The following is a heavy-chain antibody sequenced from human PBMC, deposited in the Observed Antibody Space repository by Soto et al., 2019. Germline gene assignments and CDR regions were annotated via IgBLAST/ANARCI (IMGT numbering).Heavy chain of an antibody. D-gene: IGHD6-6*01. J-gene: IGHJ5*02. V-gene: IGHV4-59*01. Sequence: SETLSLTCTVSGGSISSYYWSWIRQPPGKGLEWIGYIYYSGSTNYNPSLKSRVTISVDASKNQFSLKLSSVTAADTAVYYCGRDSSRNWFDPWGQGTLVTVSS. CDR1: GGSISSYY. CDR3: GRDSSRNWFDP. CDR2: IYYSGST.